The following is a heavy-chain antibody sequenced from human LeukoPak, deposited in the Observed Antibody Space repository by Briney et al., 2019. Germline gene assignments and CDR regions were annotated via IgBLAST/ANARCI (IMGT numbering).Heavy chain of an antibody. D-gene: IGHD3-10*01. V-gene: IGHV4-34*01. CDR2: INHSGST. J-gene: IGHJ4*02. Sequence: SETLSLTCAVYGGSFSGYYWSWIRQPPGKGLEWIGEINHSGSTNYNPSLKSRVTISVDTSKNQFSLKLSSVTAADTAVYYCARGRCYYGSGSYYNGWGQGTLVTVSS. CDR1: GGSFSGYY. CDR3: ARGRCYYGSGSYYNG.